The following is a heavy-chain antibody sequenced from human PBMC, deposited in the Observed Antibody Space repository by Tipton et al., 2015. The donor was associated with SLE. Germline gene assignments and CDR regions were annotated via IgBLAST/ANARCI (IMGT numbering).Heavy chain of an antibody. CDR3: VRDSVGITRGDAFDI. CDR2: FYIGGNT. D-gene: IGHD1-26*01. J-gene: IGHJ3*02. CDR1: GGSISSGGYY. Sequence: TLSLTCTVSGGSISSGGYYWTWIRPPAGKGLEWIGHFYIGGNTNYNPSLKSRITMSLDTSKNHFSLNLRSVTAADTALYFCVRDSVGITRGDAFDIWGQGTMVTVSS. V-gene: IGHV4-61*09.